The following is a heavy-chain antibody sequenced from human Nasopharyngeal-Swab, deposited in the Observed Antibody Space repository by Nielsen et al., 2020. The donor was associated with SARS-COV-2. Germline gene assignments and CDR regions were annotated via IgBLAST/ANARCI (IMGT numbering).Heavy chain of an antibody. CDR2: ISGSGGST. V-gene: IGHV3-23*01. CDR1: GFTFSSYY. CDR3: AKDGPYYYDSSGYYRGVASFDY. D-gene: IGHD3-22*01. Sequence: GESLEISCAASGFTFSSYYMSLVRQAPGQGVEGGSAISGSGGSTYYADSVKGRFTISRDNSKNTLYLQVNSLRAEDTAVYYCAKDGPYYYDSSGYYRGVASFDYWGQGTLVTVSS. J-gene: IGHJ4*02.